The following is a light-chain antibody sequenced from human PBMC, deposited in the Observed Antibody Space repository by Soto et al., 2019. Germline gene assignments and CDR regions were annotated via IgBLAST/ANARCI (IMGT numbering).Light chain of an antibody. J-gene: IGLJ3*02. V-gene: IGLV1-51*02. CDR3: GTWDGAGGWV. Sequence: QSVLTQPPSVSAAPGQTVTISCSGSSSNIGNHYVSWYQQLPGTAPKLLIFESDKRPSGIPDRFSGSKSGTSATLGITGLQTGDEADYYCGTWDGAGGWVFGGGNKLTVL. CDR2: ESD. CDR1: SSNIGNHY.